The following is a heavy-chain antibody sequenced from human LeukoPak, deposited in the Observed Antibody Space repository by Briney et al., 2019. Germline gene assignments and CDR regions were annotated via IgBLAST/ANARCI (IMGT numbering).Heavy chain of an antibody. V-gene: IGHV4-59*01. D-gene: IGHD6-13*01. CDR1: GGSISSYY. CDR3: ARDPGSSWYRFDY. Sequence: SETLSLTCTVSGGSISSYYWSWIRQPPGKGLEWIGYIYYSGSTNYNPSLKSRVTISVDTSKNQFSLKLSSVTAADTAVYYCARDPGSSWYRFDYWGQGALVTVSS. J-gene: IGHJ4*02. CDR2: IYYSGST.